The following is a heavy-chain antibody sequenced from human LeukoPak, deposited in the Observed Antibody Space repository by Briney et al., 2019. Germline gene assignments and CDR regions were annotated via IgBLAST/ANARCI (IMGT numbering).Heavy chain of an antibody. D-gene: IGHD1-26*01. V-gene: IGHV3-11*01. CDR2: ISSSGDTI. CDR1: GFTFSDYY. Sequence: GGSLRLSCAASGFTFSDYYMTWIRQAPGKGLEWVSYISSSGDTIYSADSMKGRFTISRDNGKNSLYLQMDSLRADDTAMCYCARGSPYSGSYQVNYWGQGTLVIVSA. CDR3: ARGSPYSGSYQVNY. J-gene: IGHJ4*02.